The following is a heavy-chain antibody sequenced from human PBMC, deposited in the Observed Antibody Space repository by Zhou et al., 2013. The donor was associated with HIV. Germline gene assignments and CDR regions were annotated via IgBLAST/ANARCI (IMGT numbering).Heavy chain of an antibody. CDR1: GYIFTRNF. J-gene: IGHJ4*02. CDR2: IDPHNPNNGGT. CDR3: ARGGSGSGSYWGLMN. Sequence: QVQLAQSGAEVKEPGTSVNLSCTTSGYIFTRNFLHWVRQAPGQGLEWMGWIDPHNPNNGGTNYAQKFQGRVTMTRDTSITTAYMELRRLRSDDTAVYYCARGGSGSGSYWGLMNWGQGTLVTVSS. D-gene: IGHD3-10*01. V-gene: IGHV1-2*02.